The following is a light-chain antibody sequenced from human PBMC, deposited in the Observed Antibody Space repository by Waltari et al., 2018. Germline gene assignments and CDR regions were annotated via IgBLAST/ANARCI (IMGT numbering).Light chain of an antibody. CDR2: DVI. Sequence: QSALTQPPSASGSPGHSVTISCTVTARDVGGFRFVSWYQQHPGKAPRLIIYDVIKRPSGVPDRVSGSKSGNTASLTVSGLQPEDEADYFCCSFSGANNVLFGGGTKLTVL. CDR1: ARDVGGFRF. J-gene: IGLJ2*01. V-gene: IGLV2-8*01. CDR3: CSFSGANNVL.